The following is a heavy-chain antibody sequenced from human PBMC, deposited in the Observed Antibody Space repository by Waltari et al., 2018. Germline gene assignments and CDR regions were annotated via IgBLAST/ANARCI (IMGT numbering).Heavy chain of an antibody. CDR1: GFTFSRYG. V-gene: IGHV3-48*01. D-gene: IGHD6-19*01. J-gene: IGHJ4*02. CDR3: ARTPLAVAGTLGY. CDR2: ISSSSSTI. Sequence: EVQLVESGGGLVQPGGSLRLSCAASGFTFSRYGMNGFGKAPGKGLEWVSYISSSSSTIYYADSVKGRFTISRDNAKNSLYLQMNSLRAEDTAVYYCARTPLAVAGTLGYWGQGTLVTVSS.